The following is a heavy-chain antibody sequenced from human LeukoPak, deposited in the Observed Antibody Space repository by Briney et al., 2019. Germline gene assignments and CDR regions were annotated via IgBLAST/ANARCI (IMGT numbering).Heavy chain of an antibody. V-gene: IGHV4-34*01. D-gene: IGHD2-2*01. CDR2: INHSGST. CDR3: ARVPRGYCSSTSGRGDY. CDR1: GGSFSGYY. Sequence: PSETLSLTCAVYGGSFSGYYWSWIRQPPGKGLEWIGEINHSGSTNYNPSLKSRVTISVDTSKNQFSLKLSSVTAADTAVYYCARVPRGYCSSTSGRGDYWGQGTLVTVSS. J-gene: IGHJ4*02.